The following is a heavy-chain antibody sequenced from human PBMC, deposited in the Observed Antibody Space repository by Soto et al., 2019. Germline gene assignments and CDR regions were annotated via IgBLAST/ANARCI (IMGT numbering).Heavy chain of an antibody. D-gene: IGHD2-2*01. CDR2: IIPAFGTA. CDR1: GGTFNSYL. V-gene: IGHV1-69*01. CDR3: ARGLDQPPVGLYFDT. Sequence: QVQLVQSGAEVKNPGSSVKVSCKTSGGTFNSYLIDWVRQAPGQGLEWMGGIIPAFGTAKYAQKFQGRVTITADESTTTAYMELRTLTSEDTAVYYCARGLDQPPVGLYFDTWGQGTLATVSS. J-gene: IGHJ4*02.